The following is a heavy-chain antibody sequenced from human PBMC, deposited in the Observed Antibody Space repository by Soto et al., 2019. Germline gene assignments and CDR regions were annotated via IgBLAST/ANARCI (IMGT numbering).Heavy chain of an antibody. V-gene: IGHV3-48*04. CDR3: ARDPQIEGSGPNGFDP. CDR1: GFSFSTYS. CDR2: ISSSSGTI. J-gene: IGHJ5*02. Sequence: PGGSLRLSCAASGFSFSTYSFNWVRQTPGKGLLWLSYISSSSGTICYAASVKGRFTISRDNAKNTLYLQMNSLRAEDTAVYYCARDPQIEGSGPNGFDPWGQGTLVTVSS. D-gene: IGHD2-15*01.